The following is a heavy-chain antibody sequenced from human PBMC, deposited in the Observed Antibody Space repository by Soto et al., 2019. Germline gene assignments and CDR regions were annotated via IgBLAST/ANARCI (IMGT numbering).Heavy chain of an antibody. Sequence: SETLSLTCTVSGGSISSYYWSWIRQPPGKGLEWIGYIYYSGSTNYNPSLKSRVTISVDTSKNQFSLKLSSVTAADTAVYYCARLRPRDYDEAFDIWGQGTMVTVSS. CDR2: IYYSGST. D-gene: IGHD4-17*01. CDR1: GGSISSYY. J-gene: IGHJ3*02. CDR3: ARLRPRDYDEAFDI. V-gene: IGHV4-59*08.